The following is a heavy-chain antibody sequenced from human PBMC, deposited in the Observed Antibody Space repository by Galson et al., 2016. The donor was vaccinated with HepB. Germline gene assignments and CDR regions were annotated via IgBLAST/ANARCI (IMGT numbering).Heavy chain of an antibody. D-gene: IGHD4-17*01. CDR1: GYSFTSYW. CDR2: IYPGDSDT. CDR3: ATTVQGHYYYCALDV. Sequence: QSGAEVKKPGESLKISCKTFGYSFTSYWIGWVRQMPGKGLEWMGLIYPGDSDTRYIPSFQGQVTISADKSIRTAYLQWSSLKASDTAIYYCATTVQGHYYYCALDVWGQGTSVTVSS. J-gene: IGHJ6*02. V-gene: IGHV5-51*01.